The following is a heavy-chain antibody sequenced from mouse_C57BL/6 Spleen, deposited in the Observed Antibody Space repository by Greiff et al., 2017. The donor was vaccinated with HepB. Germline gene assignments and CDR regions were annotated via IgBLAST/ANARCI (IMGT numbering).Heavy chain of an antibody. Sequence: VQRVESGAELARPGASVKLSCKASGYTFTSYGISWVKQRTGQGLEWIGEIYPRSGNTYYNEKFKGKATLTADKSSSTAYMELRSLTSEDSAVYFCAREGYDGDYWGQGTTLTVSS. CDR3: AREGYDGDY. CDR1: GYTFTSYG. CDR2: IYPRSGNT. D-gene: IGHD2-3*01. J-gene: IGHJ2*01. V-gene: IGHV1-81*01.